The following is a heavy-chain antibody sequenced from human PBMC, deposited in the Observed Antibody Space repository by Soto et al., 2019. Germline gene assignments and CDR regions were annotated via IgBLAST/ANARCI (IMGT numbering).Heavy chain of an antibody. D-gene: IGHD6-13*01. CDR3: AKAPGYSSSWSAFDY. Sequence: GGSLRLSCAASGFTFSSYAMSWVRQAPGKGLEWVSAISGSGGSTYYADSVKGRFTISRDNSKNTLYLQMNSLRAEDTAVYYCAKAPGYSSSWSAFDYWGQGTLVTVSS. CDR2: ISGSGGST. J-gene: IGHJ4*02. CDR1: GFTFSSYA. V-gene: IGHV3-23*01.